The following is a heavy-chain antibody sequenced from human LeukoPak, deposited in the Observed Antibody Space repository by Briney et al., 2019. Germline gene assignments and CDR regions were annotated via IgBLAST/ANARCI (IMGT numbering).Heavy chain of an antibody. J-gene: IGHJ6*02. D-gene: IGHD4-17*01. V-gene: IGHV3-23*01. CDR2: ISGSGGST. CDR3: AKEHVPYGDFPRGYYYGMDV. Sequence: GGSLRLSCEASGFTFSNYAMSWVRQAPGKGLEWVSAISGSGGSTYYADSVKGRFIISRDNSKNTLYLQMNSLRAEDTAVYYCAKEHVPYGDFPRGYYYGMDVWGQGTTVTVSS. CDR1: GFTFSNYA.